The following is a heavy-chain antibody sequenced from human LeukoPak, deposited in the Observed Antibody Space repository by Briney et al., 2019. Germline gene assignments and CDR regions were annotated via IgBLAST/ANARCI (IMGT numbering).Heavy chain of an antibody. CDR2: IYYSGST. D-gene: IGHD3-9*01. CDR3: ARTGYYRKDFDY. V-gene: IGHV4-59*01. J-gene: IGHJ4*02. CDR1: GGSISSYY. Sequence: PSETLSLTCTVSGGSISSYYWSWIRQPPGKGLEWIGYIYYSGSTNYNPSLKSRVTITVDTSKNQFSLKLSSVTAADTAVYYCARTGYYRKDFDYWGQGTLVTVSS.